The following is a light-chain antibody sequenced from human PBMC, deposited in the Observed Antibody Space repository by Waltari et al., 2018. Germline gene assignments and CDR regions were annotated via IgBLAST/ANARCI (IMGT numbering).Light chain of an antibody. CDR3: GTWDTTLNAHV. CDR2: DNS. V-gene: IGLV1-51*01. CDR1: SSNIGDNY. Sequence: QSVLTQPPSVSAAPGQRVTISCSGSSSNIGDNYVSWYQRFPGTAPKLLIYDNSDRPSEIPDRCSGSKSVTSATLVITGLQTGDEADYYCGTWDTTLNAHVFGGGTKVTVL. J-gene: IGLJ2*01.